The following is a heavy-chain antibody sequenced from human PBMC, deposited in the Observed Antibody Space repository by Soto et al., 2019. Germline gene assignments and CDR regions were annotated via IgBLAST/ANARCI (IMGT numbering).Heavy chain of an antibody. J-gene: IGHJ4*02. CDR1: GYTFTSYG. Sequence: SCKASGYTFTSYGISWVRQAPGQGLEWVSAISGSGGSTYYADSVKGRFTISRDNSKNTLYLQMNSLRAEDTAVYHCAKDSAAVAGTPFDYWGQGTLVTVSS. CDR2: ISGSGGST. CDR3: AKDSAAVAGTPFDY. V-gene: IGHV3-23*01. D-gene: IGHD6-19*01.